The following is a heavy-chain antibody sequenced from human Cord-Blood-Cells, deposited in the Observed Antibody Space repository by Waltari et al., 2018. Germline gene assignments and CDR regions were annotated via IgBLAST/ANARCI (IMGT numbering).Heavy chain of an antibody. Sequence: QVQLVQSGAEVKKPGASVKVSCKVSGYTLTELSMHWVRQAPGKGLEWMGGFDPEDGETIYAQKFQGRVTMTEETSTDTAYMELSSLRSEDTAVYYCATDGSGVVTHYWGQGTLVTVSS. CDR3: ATDGSGVVTHY. V-gene: IGHV1-24*01. CDR1: GYTLTELS. D-gene: IGHD2-21*02. CDR2: FDPEDGET. J-gene: IGHJ4*02.